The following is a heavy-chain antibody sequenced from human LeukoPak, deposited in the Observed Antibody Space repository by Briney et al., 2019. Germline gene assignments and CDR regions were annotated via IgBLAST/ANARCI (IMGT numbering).Heavy chain of an antibody. Sequence: GESLKISCKGSGYSFTSYWIGWVRQMPGKGLEWMGIIYPGDSDTRYSPSFQGQVTISADKSISTAYLQWNSLKASDSAMYYCARAGHDYGDYDYDDYWGQGTLVTVSS. D-gene: IGHD4-17*01. CDR1: GYSFTSYW. CDR3: ARAGHDYGDYDYDDY. J-gene: IGHJ4*02. V-gene: IGHV5-51*01. CDR2: IYPGDSDT.